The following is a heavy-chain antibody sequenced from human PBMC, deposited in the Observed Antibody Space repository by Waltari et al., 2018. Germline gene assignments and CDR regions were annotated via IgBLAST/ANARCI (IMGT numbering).Heavy chain of an antibody. CDR1: GFTFSSYG. CDR2: IRYDGSNN. D-gene: IGHD3-10*01. V-gene: IGHV3-30*02. J-gene: IGHJ4*02. CDR3: AKDSKWFGETYPGY. Sequence: QVQLVESGGGVVQPGGSLRLSCAASGFTFSSYGMHWVRQAPGKGLEWVAFIRYDGSNNNYSDSVKGRFTISRDNSKNTLYLQMNSLIAEDTAVYYCAKDSKWFGETYPGYWGQGTLVTVSS.